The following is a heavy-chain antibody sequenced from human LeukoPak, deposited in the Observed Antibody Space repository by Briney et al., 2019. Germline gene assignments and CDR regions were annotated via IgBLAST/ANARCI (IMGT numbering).Heavy chain of an antibody. CDR1: GGTFSSYA. CDR3: ARGEYSSGWCFDY. CDR2: IIPIFGTA. J-gene: IGHJ4*02. D-gene: IGHD6-19*01. V-gene: IGHV1-69*05. Sequence: SVKVSCKASGGTFSSYAISWVRQAPGQGLEWMGGIIPIFGTANYAQKFQGRVTITTDESTSTAYMELSSLRSEDMAVYYCARGEYSSGWCFDYWGQGTLVTVSS.